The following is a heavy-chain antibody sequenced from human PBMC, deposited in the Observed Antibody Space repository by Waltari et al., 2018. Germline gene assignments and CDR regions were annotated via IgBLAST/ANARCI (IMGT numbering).Heavy chain of an antibody. J-gene: IGHJ4*01. CDR2: ITSKSDGATT. CDR3: TTLDAPWGG. Sequence: EVQMVESGAGSMKPGDSLRLSCVASGFRFTPAWLTWVRQAPGKGLEWVGRITSKSDGATTDYAAPVKGRFSISREDSQNMVFLQMNSLRTEDTAVYFCTTLDAPWGGWGHGTLVTVSS. D-gene: IGHD7-27*01. V-gene: IGHV3-15*01. CDR1: GFRFTPAW.